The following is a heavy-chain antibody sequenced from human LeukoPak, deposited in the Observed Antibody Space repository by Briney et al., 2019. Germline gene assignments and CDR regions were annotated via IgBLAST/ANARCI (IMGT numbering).Heavy chain of an antibody. V-gene: IGHV3-66*01. D-gene: IGHD6-19*01. Sequence: SGGSLRLSCAASGFTVSSNYMSWVRQAPGKGLEWVSDIYSGGSTYYADSVKGRFTISRDNSKNTLYLQMNSLRAEDTAVYYCARFVPYSGWRAFDIWGQGTMVTVSS. CDR1: GFTVSSNY. CDR3: ARFVPYSGWRAFDI. CDR2: IYSGGST. J-gene: IGHJ3*02.